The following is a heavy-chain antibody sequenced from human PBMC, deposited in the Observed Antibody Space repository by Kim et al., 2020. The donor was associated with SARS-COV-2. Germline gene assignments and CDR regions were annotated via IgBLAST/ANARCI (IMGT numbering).Heavy chain of an antibody. CDR1: GGSISSYY. CDR2: IYYSGST. CDR3: ARGALYGGGMTTVTTWEYFQH. J-gene: IGHJ1*01. V-gene: IGHV4-59*01. Sequence: SETLSLTCTVSGGSISSYYWSWIRQPPGKGLEWIGYIYYSGSTNYNPSLKSRVTISVDTSKNQFSLKLSSVTAADTAVYYCARGALYGGGMTTVTTWEYFQHWGQGTLVTVSS. D-gene: IGHD4-17*01.